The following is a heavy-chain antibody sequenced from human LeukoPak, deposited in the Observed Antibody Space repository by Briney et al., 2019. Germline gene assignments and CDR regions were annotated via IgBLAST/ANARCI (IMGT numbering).Heavy chain of an antibody. V-gene: IGHV3-33*03. CDR1: GFTFSSYG. CDR3: AKAPYCGGDCYNLDY. D-gene: IGHD2-21*02. Sequence: GGSLRLSCAASGFTFSSYGMHWVRQAPGKGLEWVAVIWFDGSNKFYADFVKGRFTISRDKAKNTLYLQMNSLRAEDTAVYYCAKAPYCGGDCYNLDYWGQGTLVTVSS. CDR2: IWFDGSNK. J-gene: IGHJ4*02.